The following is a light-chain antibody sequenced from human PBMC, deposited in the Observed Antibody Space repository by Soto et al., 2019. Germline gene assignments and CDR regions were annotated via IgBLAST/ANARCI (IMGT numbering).Light chain of an antibody. V-gene: IGKV1-33*01. CDR3: QQYDNLPPKVT. CDR2: DAS. J-gene: IGKJ5*01. CDR1: QDISNY. Sequence: DIQVTQSPPTLSASVGDRVTLTCQASQDISNYLNWYQQKPGKAPKLLIYDASNLETGVPSRFSGSGSWTDFPFTISSLQPEDIATYYCQQYDNLPPKVTFGQGTRLEI.